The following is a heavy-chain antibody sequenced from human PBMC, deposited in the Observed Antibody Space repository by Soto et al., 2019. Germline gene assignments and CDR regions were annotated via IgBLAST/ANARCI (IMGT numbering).Heavy chain of an antibody. J-gene: IGHJ4*02. CDR3: ARSTYGEGYPHFFAD. Sequence: QVQLQESGPGLVMPSQTLSLTCAVSGGSIDDINSYWTWIRQSPGRSPEWIGYIHNTGNTFYSPSFKRRLAISIDRSKSQFSLKLSAVTAADTAFYYCARSTYGEGYPHFFADWGQGTLVTVSS. CDR1: GGSIDDINSY. V-gene: IGHV4-30-4*01. D-gene: IGHD3-16*02. CDR2: IHNTGNT.